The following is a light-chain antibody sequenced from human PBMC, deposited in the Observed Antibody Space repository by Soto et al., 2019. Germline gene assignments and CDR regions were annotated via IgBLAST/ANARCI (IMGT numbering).Light chain of an antibody. J-gene: IGKJ1*01. CDR3: QQYNSYPWT. Sequence: DIQMTQSPSTLSASVGERVTITCRASQSISSWLAWYQQKPGKAPKLLIYKATSLESGVPSTFSGSGSETEFTLTISSLQPDDFATYFCQQYNSYPWTFGQGTKVEIK. V-gene: IGKV1-5*03. CDR2: KAT. CDR1: QSISSW.